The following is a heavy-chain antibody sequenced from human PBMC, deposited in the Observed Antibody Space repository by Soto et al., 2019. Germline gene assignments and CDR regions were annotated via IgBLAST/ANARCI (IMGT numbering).Heavy chain of an antibody. CDR3: AKLYCSGGSCYSIDY. J-gene: IGHJ4*02. V-gene: IGHV3-23*01. D-gene: IGHD2-15*01. CDR2: ISGSGGST. CDR1: GFTFSSYA. Sequence: GGSLRLSCAASGFTFSSYAMSWVRQAPGNGLEWVSAISGSGGSTYYADSVKGRFTISRDNSKNTLYLQMNSLRAEDTAVYYCAKLYCSGGSCYSIDYWGQGTLVTVSS.